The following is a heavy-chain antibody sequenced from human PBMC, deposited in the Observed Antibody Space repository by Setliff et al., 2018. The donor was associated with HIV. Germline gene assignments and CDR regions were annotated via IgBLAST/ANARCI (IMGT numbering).Heavy chain of an antibody. CDR2: IYTSGIT. CDR1: GGSISSGSYY. J-gene: IGHJ3*02. V-gene: IGHV4-61*09. Sequence: SETLSLTCAVSGGSISSGSYYWNWIRQPAGKGLEWIGHIYTSGITNYCPSLKSRVTISLDTSKNHFSLKLSNVTAADTAVYYCARFRTYYAILTGVGTDAFDIWGQGTLVTVSS. CDR3: ARFRTYYAILTGVGTDAFDI. D-gene: IGHD3-9*01.